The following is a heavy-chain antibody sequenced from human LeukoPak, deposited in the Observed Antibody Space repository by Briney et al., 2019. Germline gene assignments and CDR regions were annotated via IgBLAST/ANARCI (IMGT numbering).Heavy chain of an antibody. CDR1: GFTFSSYS. V-gene: IGHV3-48*04. Sequence: GGSLRLSCAASGFTFSSYSMNWVRQAPGKGLEWVSYISSSSSTIYYADSVKGRFTISRDNAKNSLYLQMNSLRAEDTALYHCAREGYCSSTSCSPEVAFDIWGQGTMVTVSS. CDR2: ISSSSSTI. J-gene: IGHJ3*02. D-gene: IGHD2-2*01. CDR3: AREGYCSSTSCSPEVAFDI.